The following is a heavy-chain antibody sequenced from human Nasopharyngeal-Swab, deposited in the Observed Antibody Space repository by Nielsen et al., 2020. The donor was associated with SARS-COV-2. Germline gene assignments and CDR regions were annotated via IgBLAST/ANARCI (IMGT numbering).Heavy chain of an antibody. J-gene: IGHJ4*02. CDR1: GFTFTDYW. D-gene: IGHD1-26*01. V-gene: IGHV3-74*03. CDR3: ARESYSWSWYGPDY. Sequence: GVSLKISCTVSGFTFTDYWMHWLRQSPGKGPVWLSRIDNDGSSTTYADSVRGRFTISRDNARNTLFLQLHSLRAEDTAVYYCARESYSWSWYGPDYWGQGTQVTVSS. CDR2: IDNDGSST.